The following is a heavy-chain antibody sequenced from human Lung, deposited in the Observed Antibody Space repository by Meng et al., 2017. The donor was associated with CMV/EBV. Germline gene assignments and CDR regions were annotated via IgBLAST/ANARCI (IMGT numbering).Heavy chain of an antibody. D-gene: IGHD3-3*01. Sequence: SXXVSXKASGYTFSKYVTSWVRQAPGQGLEWMGGIIPMRATTNYAQRFQGRVTITADKSTATVYMELSSLRSEDTAVYYCVGSEEFYHFRSGWEWYYHYGMDVWXPGTXVTVSS. CDR1: GYTFSKYV. CDR3: VGSEEFYHFRSGWEWYYHYGMDV. J-gene: IGHJ6*02. CDR2: IIPMRATT. V-gene: IGHV1-69*10.